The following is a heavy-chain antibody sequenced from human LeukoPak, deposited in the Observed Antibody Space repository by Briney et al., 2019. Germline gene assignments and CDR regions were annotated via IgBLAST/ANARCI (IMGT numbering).Heavy chain of an antibody. V-gene: IGHV4-59*11. CDR1: GGSISSHY. Sequence: PSETLSLTCTVSGGSISSHYWSWIRQPLGKGLEWIGYIYYSGSTNYNPSLKSRVTISVDTSKNQFSLKLSSVTAADTAVYYCARRRLYYYMDVWGKGTTVTVSS. J-gene: IGHJ6*03. CDR3: ARRRLYYYMDV. CDR2: IYYSGST.